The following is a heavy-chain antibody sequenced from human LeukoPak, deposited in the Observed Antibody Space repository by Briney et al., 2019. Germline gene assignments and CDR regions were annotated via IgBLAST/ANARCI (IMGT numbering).Heavy chain of an antibody. J-gene: IGHJ3*02. CDR2: IGSAI. CDR1: GFTFSDFS. D-gene: IGHD3-22*01. Sequence: GGSLRLSCVASGFTFSDFSLNWVRQAPGKGLEWISYIGSAIYYADSVKGRFTISRDNAKNSLYLQMNSLRAEDTALYYCAREYYYDSSGYPPGSAFDIWGQGTMVTVSS. CDR3: AREYYYDSSGYPPGSAFDI. V-gene: IGHV3-48*01.